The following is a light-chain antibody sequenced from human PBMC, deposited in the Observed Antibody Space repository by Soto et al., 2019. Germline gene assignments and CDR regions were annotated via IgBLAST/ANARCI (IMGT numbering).Light chain of an antibody. J-gene: IGKJ5*01. CDR3: QQYGSSIT. CDR1: QSVSSSY. CDR2: GAS. Sequence: EIVLTQSPCTLSLSPWERATLSCRASQSVSSSYLAWYQQKPGQAPRLLIYGASSRATGIPDRFSGSGSGTDFTLTISRLEPEDFAVYYCQQYGSSITFGQGTRLEI. V-gene: IGKV3-20*01.